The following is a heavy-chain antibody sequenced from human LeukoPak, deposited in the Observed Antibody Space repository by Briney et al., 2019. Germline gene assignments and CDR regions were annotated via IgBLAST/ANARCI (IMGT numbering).Heavy chain of an antibody. CDR3: TSGSPYPKGNY. V-gene: IGHV3-74*01. Sequence: GGSLRLSCAASGFTFSSYWMHWVRQAPGKGLVWVSHIKTDGSSTNYADSVKGRFTISRDNAKNTLYLQMNSLRAEDTAVYYCTSGSPYPKGNYWGQGILVTVFS. J-gene: IGHJ4*02. D-gene: IGHD3-10*01. CDR1: GFTFSSYW. CDR2: IKTDGSST.